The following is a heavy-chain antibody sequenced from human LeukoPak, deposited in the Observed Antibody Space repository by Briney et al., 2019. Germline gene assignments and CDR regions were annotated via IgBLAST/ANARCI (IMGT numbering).Heavy chain of an antibody. Sequence: GGSLRLSCAASGFTFSSYAMSWVRQAPGKGLEWVSYISSSSSTIYYADSVKGRFTISRDNAKNSLYLQMNSLRAEDTAVYYCARDQDRITIFGVVIISPYMDVWGKGTTVTVSS. V-gene: IGHV3-48*01. CDR2: ISSSSSTI. D-gene: IGHD3-3*01. CDR3: ARDQDRITIFGVVIISPYMDV. J-gene: IGHJ6*03. CDR1: GFTFSSYA.